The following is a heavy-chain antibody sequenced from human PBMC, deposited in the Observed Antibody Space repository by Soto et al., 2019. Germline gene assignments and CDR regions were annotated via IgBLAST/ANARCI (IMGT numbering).Heavy chain of an antibody. CDR2: IYHSGST. V-gene: IGHV4-30-2*01. J-gene: IGHJ4*02. CDR3: ARSMTTVTTNDY. Sequence: QLRLQESGSGLVKPSQTLSLTCAVSGGSISSGGYSWGWIRQPPGTGLEWIGYIYHSGSTYYNPSLKSRVTVSVDRSKNQFSLKLSSVTAADTAVYYCARSMTTVTTNDYWGQGSLVTVS. CDR1: GGSISSGGYS. D-gene: IGHD4-17*01.